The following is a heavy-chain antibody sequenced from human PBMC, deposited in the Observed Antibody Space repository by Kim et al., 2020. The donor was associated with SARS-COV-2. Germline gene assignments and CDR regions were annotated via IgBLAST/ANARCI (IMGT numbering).Heavy chain of an antibody. V-gene: IGHV3-33*01. D-gene: IGHD3-22*01. CDR1: GFTFSSYG. CDR3: ARDGHTYYYDREWGRYFDY. CDR2: IWYDGSNK. J-gene: IGHJ4*02. Sequence: GGSLRLSCAASGFTFSSYGMHWVRQAPGKGLEWVAVIWYDGSNKYYADSVKGRFTISRDNSKNTLYLQMNSLRAEDTAVYYCARDGHTYYYDREWGRYFDYWGQGTLVTVSS.